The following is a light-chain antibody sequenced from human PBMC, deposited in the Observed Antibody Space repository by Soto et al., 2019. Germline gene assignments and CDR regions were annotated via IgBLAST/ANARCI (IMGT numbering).Light chain of an antibody. CDR1: RPLLRGY. Sequence: LTQSPATVSLSAGETATLSCGASRPLLRGYLAWYQQKPGLAPRLIIYDVSKRATGIPDRFSGSGSGTEFTLSISGVEPEDFAVDDCQKYDASWTFGQGTKVDIK. CDR3: QKYDASWT. V-gene: IGKV3D-20*01. J-gene: IGKJ1*01. CDR2: DVS.